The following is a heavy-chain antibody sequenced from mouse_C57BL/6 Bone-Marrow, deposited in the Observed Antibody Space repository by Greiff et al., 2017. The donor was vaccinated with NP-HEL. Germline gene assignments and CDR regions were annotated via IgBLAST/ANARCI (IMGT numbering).Heavy chain of an antibody. J-gene: IGHJ4*01. CDR3: TTGGSSPYAMDY. Sequence: VQLQQSGAELVRPGASVKLSCTVSGFNIKDDYMHWVKQRPEQGLEWIGWIYPENGDTEYASKFQGKATITADPSSNTAYLQLSSLTSEDTAVDYCTTGGSSPYAMDYWGQGTSVTVSS. CDR1: GFNIKDDY. V-gene: IGHV14-4*01. CDR2: IYPENGDT. D-gene: IGHD1-1*01.